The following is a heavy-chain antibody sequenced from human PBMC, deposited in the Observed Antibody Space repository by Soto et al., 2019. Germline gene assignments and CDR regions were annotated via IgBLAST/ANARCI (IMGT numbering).Heavy chain of an antibody. Sequence: PGGSLRLSCVVSGFSMINHALTWVRQAPGKGLEWVSSISSTGSKTYYADSIKGRFTISRDNSKNTVFLQMNSLRPDDMAFYFCAREPKPFMTGYYDLWGQGTLVTVSS. D-gene: IGHD3-9*01. J-gene: IGHJ4*02. CDR1: GFSMINHA. V-gene: IGHV3-23*01. CDR3: AREPKPFMTGYYDL. CDR2: ISSTGSKT.